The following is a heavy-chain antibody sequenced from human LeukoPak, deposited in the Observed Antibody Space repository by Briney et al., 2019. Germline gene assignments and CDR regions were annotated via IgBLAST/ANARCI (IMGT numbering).Heavy chain of an antibody. CDR1: GFTVSNNY. CDR2: IYSGGTT. J-gene: IGHJ4*02. Sequence: QPGGSLRLSCAASGFTVSNNYMSWVRQAPGKGLEWVSVIYSGGTTYYADSVKGRFTISRGNSKNTLYLQMNSLRAEDTAVYYCARSRYSYGSQFDYWGQGTLVTVSS. CDR3: ARSRYSYGSQFDY. V-gene: IGHV3-53*01. D-gene: IGHD5-18*01.